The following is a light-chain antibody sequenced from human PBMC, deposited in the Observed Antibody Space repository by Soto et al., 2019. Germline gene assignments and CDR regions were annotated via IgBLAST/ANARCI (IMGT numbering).Light chain of an antibody. Sequence: EVVLTQSPGALSLSPGEGVTLSCRASQNIRGNELAWYRQKRGQAPRLLMYGGSTRADGIPDRFSGRGTGTNFTLTISRLEPEGSAVYYCQDYVPAHPWTFGQGTKLEIK. J-gene: IGKJ1*01. CDR2: GGS. CDR1: QNIRGNE. V-gene: IGKV3-20*01. CDR3: QDYVPAHPWT.